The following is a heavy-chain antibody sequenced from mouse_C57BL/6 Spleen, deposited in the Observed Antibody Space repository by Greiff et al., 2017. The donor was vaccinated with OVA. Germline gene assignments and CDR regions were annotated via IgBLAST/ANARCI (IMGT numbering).Heavy chain of an antibody. V-gene: IGHV14-2*01. CDR2: IDPEDGET. D-gene: IGHD2-3*01. J-gene: IGHJ3*01. CDR3: ARSYDGYYDWFAY. Sequence: EVKLQQSGAELVKPGASVKLSCTASGFNIKDYYMHWVKQRTEQGLEWIGRIDPEDGETKYAPKFQGKATITAYTSSTTAYLQLSSLTSEDTAVYYCARSYDGYYDWFAYWGQGTLVTVSA. CDR1: GFNIKDYY.